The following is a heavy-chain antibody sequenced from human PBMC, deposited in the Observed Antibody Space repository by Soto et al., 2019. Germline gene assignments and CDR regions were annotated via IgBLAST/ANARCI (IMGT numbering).Heavy chain of an antibody. CDR2: ISSSSSYT. J-gene: IGHJ4*02. CDR3: ARGYYDSSGYTGFDY. Sequence: PGGSLRLSCAASGFTFSDYYMSWIRQAPGKWLEWVSYISSSSSYTNYADSVKGRFTISRDNAKNSLYLQMNSLRAEDTAVYYCARGYYDSSGYTGFDYWGQGXLVTVCS. D-gene: IGHD3-22*01. CDR1: GFTFSDYY. V-gene: IGHV3-11*06.